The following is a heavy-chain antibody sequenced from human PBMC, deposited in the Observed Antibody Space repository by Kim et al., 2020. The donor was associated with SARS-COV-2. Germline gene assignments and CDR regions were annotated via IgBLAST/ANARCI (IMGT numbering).Heavy chain of an antibody. CDR1: GYTFTSYY. V-gene: IGHV1-46*01. CDR2: INPSGGST. D-gene: IGHD3-10*01. Sequence: ASVKVSCKASGYTFTSYYMHWVRQAPGQGLEWMGIINPSGGSTSYAQKFQGRVTMTRDTSTSTVYMELSSLRSEDTAVYYCARGSELLWFGELLSVYYGMDVWGQGTTVTVSS. CDR3: ARGSELLWFGELLSVYYGMDV. J-gene: IGHJ6*02.